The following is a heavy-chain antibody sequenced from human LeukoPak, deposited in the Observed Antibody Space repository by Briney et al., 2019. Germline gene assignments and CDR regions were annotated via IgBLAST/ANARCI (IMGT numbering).Heavy chain of an antibody. CDR3: ARVSALWSGNY. V-gene: IGHV4-34*01. CDR1: GGSFSGYY. Sequence: SETLSLTCAVYGGSFSGYYWSWIRQPPGKGLEWIGEINHSGSTNYNPSLKSRVTISVDTSKNQFSLKLSSVTAADTAVYYCARVSALWSGNYWGQGTLVTVSS. D-gene: IGHD3-10*01. J-gene: IGHJ4*02. CDR2: INHSGST.